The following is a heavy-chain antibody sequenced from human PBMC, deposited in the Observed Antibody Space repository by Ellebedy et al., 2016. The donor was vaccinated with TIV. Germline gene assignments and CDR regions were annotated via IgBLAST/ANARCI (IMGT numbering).Heavy chain of an antibody. Sequence: GESLKISXEVSGFTFSNAWMNWVRQAPGKGLEWVSSISGSSTYIYYGDSVKGRFTISRDNAKNSLYLQMNRLRAEDTAVYYCAREGGSVCFDYWGQGTLVTVSS. CDR3: AREGGSVCFDY. CDR1: GFTFSNAW. V-gene: IGHV3-21*01. CDR2: ISGSSTYI. D-gene: IGHD3-16*01. J-gene: IGHJ4*02.